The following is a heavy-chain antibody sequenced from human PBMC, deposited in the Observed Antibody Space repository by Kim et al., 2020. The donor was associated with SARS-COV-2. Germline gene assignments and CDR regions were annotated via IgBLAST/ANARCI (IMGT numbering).Heavy chain of an antibody. V-gene: IGHV3-21*01. Sequence: GGSLRLSCAASGFTFSSYSMNWVRQAPGKGLEWVSSISSSSSYIYYADSVKGRFTISRDNAKNSLYLQMNSLRAEDTAVYYCAARGNRVTTVDYWGQGTLVTVSS. D-gene: IGHD4-17*01. J-gene: IGHJ4*02. CDR1: GFTFSSYS. CDR3: AARGNRVTTVDY. CDR2: ISSSSSYI.